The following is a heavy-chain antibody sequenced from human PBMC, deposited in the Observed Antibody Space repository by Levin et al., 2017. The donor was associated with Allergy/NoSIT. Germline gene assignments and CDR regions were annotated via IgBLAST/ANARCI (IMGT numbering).Heavy chain of an antibody. V-gene: IGHV1-2*02. CDR2: INPNSGDT. CDR1: GYTFTGYY. CDR3: ARDNMGSGTYFPFYYFDL. J-gene: IGHJ2*01. D-gene: IGHD3-10*01. Sequence: ASVKVSCKASGYTFTGYYLFWVRQAPGQGLEWMGWINPNSGDTHSARKFQGRVTMTRDTSISTAYMELNRLRSDDTAVYYCARDNMGSGTYFPFYYFDLWGRGTLVSVSS.